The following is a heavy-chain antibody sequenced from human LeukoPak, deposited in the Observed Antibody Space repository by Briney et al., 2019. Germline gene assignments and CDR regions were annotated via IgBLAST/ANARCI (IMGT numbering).Heavy chain of an antibody. CDR2: FYYSGST. Sequence: SETLSLTCTVSGGSISSYYWSWIRQPPGKGLEWIGYFYYSGSTNYNPSLKRRVTISGDTSKNQFSLKLNSVTAADTAVYYCATCRGVLTPFDYWGQGTLVTVSS. D-gene: IGHD3-10*01. CDR1: GGSISSYY. V-gene: IGHV4-59*01. CDR3: ATCRGVLTPFDY. J-gene: IGHJ4*02.